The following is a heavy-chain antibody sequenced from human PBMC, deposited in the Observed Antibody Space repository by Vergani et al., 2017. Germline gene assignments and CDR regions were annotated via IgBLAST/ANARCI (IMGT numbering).Heavy chain of an antibody. V-gene: IGHV4-59*01. CDR2: MYYSGST. J-gene: IGHJ6*03. CDR3: ARDMSSSKNYYYMDV. D-gene: IGHD2-2*01. Sequence: QVQLQESGPGLVKPSETLSLTCTVSGGSISSYYWSWIRQPPGKGLEWIGYMYYSGSTNYNPSLKSRVTISVDTSKNQFSLKLSSVTAADTAVYYCARDMSSSKNYYYMDVWGKGTTVTVSS. CDR1: GGSISSYY.